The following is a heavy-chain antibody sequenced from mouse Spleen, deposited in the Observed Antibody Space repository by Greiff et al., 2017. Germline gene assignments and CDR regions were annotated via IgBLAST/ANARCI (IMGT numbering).Heavy chain of an antibody. D-gene: IGHD1-1*01. J-gene: IGHJ3*01. V-gene: IGHV1-5*01. CDR1: GYTFTSYW. CDR3: TGERNYYGSSFAY. CDR2: IYPGNSDT. Sequence: SGTVLARPGASVKMSCKTSGYTFTSYWMHWVKQRPGQGLEWIGAIYPGNSDTTYNQKFKGKAKLTAVTSASTAYMELSSLTNEDSAVYYCTGERNYYGSSFAYWGQGTLVTVSA.